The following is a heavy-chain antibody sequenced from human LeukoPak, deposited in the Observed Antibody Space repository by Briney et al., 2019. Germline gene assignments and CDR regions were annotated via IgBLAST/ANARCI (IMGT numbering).Heavy chain of an antibody. D-gene: IGHD3-22*01. CDR1: GYTLTELS. Sequence: GASVKVSCKVSGYTLTELSMHWVRQAPGKGLEWMGGFDPEDGETIYAQKFQGRVTMTEDTSTDTAYMELSSLRSEDTAVYYCATTQDYYDSSGPDAFDIWGQGTTVTVSS. CDR3: ATTQDYYDSSGPDAFDI. CDR2: FDPEDGET. V-gene: IGHV1-24*01. J-gene: IGHJ3*02.